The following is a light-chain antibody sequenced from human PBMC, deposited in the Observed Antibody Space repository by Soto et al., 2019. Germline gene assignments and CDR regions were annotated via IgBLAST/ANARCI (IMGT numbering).Light chain of an antibody. V-gene: IGKV3-11*01. CDR1: QSVSSSY. CDR3: QQRSNWPWT. CDR2: DAS. J-gene: IGKJ1*01. Sequence: EIVLTQSPGTLSLSPWERATLSCRASQSVSSSYLAWYQQKPGQAPRLLIYDASNRATGIPARFSGSGSGTDFTLTISSLEPEDFAVYYCQQRSNWPWTFGQGTKVDIK.